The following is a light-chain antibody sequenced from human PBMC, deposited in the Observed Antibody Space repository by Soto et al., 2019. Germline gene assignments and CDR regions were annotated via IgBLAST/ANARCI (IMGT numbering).Light chain of an antibody. CDR2: KAS. CDR3: QHYNSYSEA. J-gene: IGKJ1*01. CDR1: ESINRW. Sequence: IQRTQFPSTLSASVGDRVTITCRASESINRWLSWYQQRPGKAPKLLIYKASTLQSGVPSRFSVSGSGTEFPLTLSRLQHDDFATYYGQHYNSYSEAFGQGTKVDIK. V-gene: IGKV1-5*03.